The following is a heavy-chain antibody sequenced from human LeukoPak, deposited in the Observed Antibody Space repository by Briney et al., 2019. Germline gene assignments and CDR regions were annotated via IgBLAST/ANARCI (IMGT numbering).Heavy chain of an antibody. CDR3: ARGRDHEDYGSGSYPQYNWFDP. Sequence: PPETLSLTCTVSGGSISSSSYYWGWIRQPPGKGLEWIGSIYYSGSTYYNPSLKSRVTISVDTSKNQFSLKLSSVTAADTAVYYCARGRDHEDYGSGSYPQYNWFDPWGQGTLVTVSS. J-gene: IGHJ5*02. V-gene: IGHV4-39*01. CDR2: IYYSGST. CDR1: GGSISSSSYY. D-gene: IGHD3-10*01.